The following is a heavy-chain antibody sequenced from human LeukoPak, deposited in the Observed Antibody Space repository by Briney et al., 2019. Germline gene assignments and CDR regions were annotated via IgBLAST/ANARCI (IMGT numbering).Heavy chain of an antibody. Sequence: PSETLSLTCTVSGGSISSYYWSWIRQPPGKGLEWIGEINHSGSTNYNPSLKSRVTISVDTSKNQFSLKLSSVTAADTAVYYCARAYYYDSSVYSINWFNPWAREPWSPSPQ. CDR1: GGSISSYY. CDR3: ARAYYYDSSVYSINWFNP. CDR2: INHSGST. J-gene: IGHJ5*02. D-gene: IGHD3-22*01. V-gene: IGHV4-34*01.